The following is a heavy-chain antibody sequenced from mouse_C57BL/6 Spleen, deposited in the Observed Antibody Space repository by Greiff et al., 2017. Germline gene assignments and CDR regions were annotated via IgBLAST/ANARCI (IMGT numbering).Heavy chain of an antibody. CDR1: GYSITSGYY. CDR3: ANELLLYFDY. D-gene: IGHD1-1*01. CDR2: ISYDGSN. Sequence: ESGPGLVKPSQSLSLTCSVTGYSITSGYYWNWIRQFPGNKLEWMGYISYDGSNNYNPSLKNRISNTRDTSKNQYFLKLNSVTTEDTATYYCANELLLYFDYWGQGTTLTVSS. J-gene: IGHJ2*01. V-gene: IGHV3-6*01.